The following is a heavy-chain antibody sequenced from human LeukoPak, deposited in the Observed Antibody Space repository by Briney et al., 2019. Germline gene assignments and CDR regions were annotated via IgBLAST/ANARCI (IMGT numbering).Heavy chain of an antibody. CDR2: IRSKANCYAT. Sequence: GGSLRLSCAASGFTFSGSAMHWVRQASGKGLEWVGRIRSKANCYATAYAASVKGRFTISRDDSKNTAYLQMNSLKTEDTAVYYCTRLAVDTAMVTIDYWGQGTLVTVSS. J-gene: IGHJ4*02. CDR3: TRLAVDTAMVTIDY. D-gene: IGHD5-18*01. CDR1: GFTFSGSA. V-gene: IGHV3-73*01.